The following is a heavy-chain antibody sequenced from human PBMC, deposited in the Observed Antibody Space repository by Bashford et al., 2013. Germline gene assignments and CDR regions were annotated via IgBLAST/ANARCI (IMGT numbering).Heavy chain of an antibody. Sequence: TLSLTSLCLWWXPSAVLITTGVGSGSPHGRDWSGLGISIAVGAPTTTPPSKSRVTISVNTSKNQFSLKLSSVTAADTAVYYCARGGSSSCCSPPYTPQSRMLDYWGQGTLVTVSS. J-gene: IGHJ4*02. CDR3: ARGGSSSCCSPPYTPQSRMLDY. V-gene: IGHV4-61*01. CDR1: WXPSAVLITT. CDR2: SIAVGAP. D-gene: IGHD6-13*01.